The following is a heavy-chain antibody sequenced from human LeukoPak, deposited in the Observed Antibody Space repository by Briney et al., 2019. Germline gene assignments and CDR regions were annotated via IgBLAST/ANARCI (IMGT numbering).Heavy chain of an antibody. V-gene: IGHV3-33*01. J-gene: IGHJ3*02. CDR2: IWYDGSNK. CDR3: ARDRYYYDSSAGAFDI. Sequence: PGGSLRLSCAASGFTFSSYGMHWVRQAPGKGLEWVAVIWYDGSNKYYADSVKGRFTISRDNSKNTLYLQMNSLRAEDTAVYYCARDRYYYDSSAGAFDIWGQGTMVTVSS. D-gene: IGHD3-22*01. CDR1: GFTFSSYG.